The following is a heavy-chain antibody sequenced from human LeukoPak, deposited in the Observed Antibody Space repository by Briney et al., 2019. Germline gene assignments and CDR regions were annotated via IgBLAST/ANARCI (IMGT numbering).Heavy chain of an antibody. CDR1: GASFNTYY. D-gene: IGHD2-8*01. J-gene: IGHJ5*01. CDR2: VKHDGDT. CDR3: ARGPVALPNDRLSLFFDF. V-gene: IGHV4-34*01. Sequence: ASETLSLTCAVYGASFNTYYWTGIRQSPDKGLEWTGEVKHDGDTNVNPSLRSRVVMSVDASKNQFSLKMTSVTAADTAIYFCARGPVALPNDRLSLFFDFWGQGTLVTVSS.